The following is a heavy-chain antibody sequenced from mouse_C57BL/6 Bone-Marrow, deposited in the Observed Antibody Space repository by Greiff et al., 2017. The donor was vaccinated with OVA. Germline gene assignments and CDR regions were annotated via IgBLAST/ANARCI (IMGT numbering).Heavy chain of an antibody. CDR1: GYTFTTYP. CDR2: FHPYNNDT. J-gene: IGHJ3*01. Sequence: VQLQQSGAELVKPGASVKMSCKASGYTFTTYPIEWMKQNHGKSLEWIGNFHPYNNDTKYNEKFKGKATLTVEKSSSTVYLELSRLTSDDSAVYYCARQGPYGSSSFAYWGQGTLVTVSA. D-gene: IGHD1-1*01. CDR3: ARQGPYGSSSFAY. V-gene: IGHV1-47*01.